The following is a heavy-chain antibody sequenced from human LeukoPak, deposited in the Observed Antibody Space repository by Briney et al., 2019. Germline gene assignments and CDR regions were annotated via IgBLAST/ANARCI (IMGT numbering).Heavy chain of an antibody. V-gene: IGHV3-30*18. CDR2: ISSDGSHK. CDR3: AKDGEIQLREAFDY. CDR1: GFTFSSYW. J-gene: IGHJ4*02. D-gene: IGHD5-18*01. Sequence: GGSLRLSCAASGFTFSSYWMHWVRQAPGKGLEWVAVISSDGSHKDFVDSVKGRFTISRDNSKNTLYLQMNSLRTEDTAVYYCAKDGEIQLREAFDYWGQGTLVTVSS.